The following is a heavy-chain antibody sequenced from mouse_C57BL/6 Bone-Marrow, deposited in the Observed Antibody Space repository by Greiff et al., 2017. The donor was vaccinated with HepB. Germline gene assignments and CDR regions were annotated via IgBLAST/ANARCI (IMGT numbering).Heavy chain of an antibody. J-gene: IGHJ3*01. CDR3: ARRGGLRRGAY. Sequence: QVQLQQPGAELVKPGASVKLSCKASGYTFTSYWMQWVKQRPGQGLEWIGEIDPSDSYTNYNQKFKGKATLTVDTSSSTAYMQLSSLTSEDSAVYYCARRGGLRRGAYWGQGTLVTVSA. V-gene: IGHV1-50*01. D-gene: IGHD2-2*01. CDR2: IDPSDSYT. CDR1: GYTFTSYW.